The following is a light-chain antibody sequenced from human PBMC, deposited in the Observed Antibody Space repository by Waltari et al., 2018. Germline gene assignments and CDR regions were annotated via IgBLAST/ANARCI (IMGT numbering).Light chain of an antibody. CDR3: CSYAGTYTGV. CDR1: SSDVGGYNY. Sequence: QSALTQPRSVSGSPGQSVTISCTGTSSDVGGYNYVSWYQQHPGKAPKLMIYDVSKRPSGVPDRFSGSKSGNTASRTISGLQAEDEADYYCCSYAGTYTGVFGGGTKLTVL. CDR2: DVS. J-gene: IGLJ2*01. V-gene: IGLV2-11*01.